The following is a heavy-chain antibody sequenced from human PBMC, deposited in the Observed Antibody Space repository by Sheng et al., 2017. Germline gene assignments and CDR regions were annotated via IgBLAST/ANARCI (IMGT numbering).Heavy chain of an antibody. CDR1: GGTFSSYT. CDR2: IIPILGIA. D-gene: IGHD2-2*01. J-gene: IGHJ3*02. CDR3: ARGGVGYCSSTSCLGAFDI. Sequence: QVQLVQSGAEVKKPGSSVKVSCKASGGTFSSYTISWVRQAPGQGLEWMGRIIPILGIANYAQKFQGRVTITADKSTSTAYMELSSLRSEDTAVYYCARGGVGYCSSTSCLGAFDIWGQGTMVTVSS. V-gene: IGHV1-69*02.